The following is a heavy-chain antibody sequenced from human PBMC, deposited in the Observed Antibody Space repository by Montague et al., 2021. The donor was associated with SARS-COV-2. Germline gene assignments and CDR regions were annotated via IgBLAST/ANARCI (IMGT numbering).Heavy chain of an antibody. CDR3: ARSYGDYRDSYFDY. V-gene: IGHV2-70*01. CDR2: XDWDEDQ. D-gene: IGHD4-17*01. CDR1: GFSLNTSGMC. J-gene: IGHJ4*02. Sequence: PALVKPTQTLTLTCTFSGFSLNTSGMCVSWIRQPPGKALEWLALXDWDEDQYYSTSLKTRLTIFKDTSKNQVVLTMTNMDPIDTATYYCARSYGDYRDSYFDYWGQGTLVTVSS.